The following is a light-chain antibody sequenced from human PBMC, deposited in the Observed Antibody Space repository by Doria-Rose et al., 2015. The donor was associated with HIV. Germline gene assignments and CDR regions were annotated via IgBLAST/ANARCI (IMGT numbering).Light chain of an antibody. Sequence: TQSPGTLSLSPGERATLSCRASQRVQSSYLAWYQQKPCQAPRLLIYDASTRATGIPDRFSGSGSGTDFTLTISRLEPEDVAVYYCQQYGTSRGTFGQGTRLEIK. CDR3: QQYGTSRGT. V-gene: IGKV3-20*01. J-gene: IGKJ5*01. CDR1: QRVQSSY. CDR2: DAS.